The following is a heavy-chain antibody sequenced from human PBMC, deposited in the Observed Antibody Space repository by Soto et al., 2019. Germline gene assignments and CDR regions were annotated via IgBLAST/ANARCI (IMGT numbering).Heavy chain of an antibody. V-gene: IGHV3-11*05. D-gene: IGHD2-21*01. J-gene: IGHJ6*02. CDR1: GFTFSDYY. CDR3: AIDKHKVNGLVV. CDR2: ITSSGTYT. Sequence: GGSLRLSCSLSGFTFSDYYMSWIRQAPGKGLEWISYITSSGTYTMYADSVKGRFTISRDNARNSLYLQMNILRADDTAVYYCAIDKHKVNGLVVWCPGTTVTVPS.